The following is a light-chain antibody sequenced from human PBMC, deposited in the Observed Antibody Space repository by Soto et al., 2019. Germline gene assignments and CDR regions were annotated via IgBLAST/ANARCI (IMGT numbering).Light chain of an antibody. Sequence: DIKMTQSPSTLSASVGDRVTITCRASQSISGWLAWYQQKPGTAPKLLIHKVSTLESGVPSRFSGSESGTEFPLTITSLQPDDFATYYCQQYKTYPWTFGQGTNVEIK. J-gene: IGKJ1*01. V-gene: IGKV1-5*03. CDR1: QSISGW. CDR3: QQYKTYPWT. CDR2: KVS.